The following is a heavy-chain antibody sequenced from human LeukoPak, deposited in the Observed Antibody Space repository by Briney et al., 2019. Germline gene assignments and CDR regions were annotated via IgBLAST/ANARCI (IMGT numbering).Heavy chain of an antibody. CDR3: ARSDYYGSGSYYNLAFDY. CDR2: IYYSGST. Sequence: SETLSLTCTVSGGSISSYYWSWIRQPPGKRLEWIGYIYYSGSTNYNPSLKSRVTISVDTSKNQFSLKLSSVTAADTAVYYCARSDYYGSGSYYNLAFDYWGQGTLVTVSS. V-gene: IGHV4-59*08. D-gene: IGHD3-10*01. J-gene: IGHJ4*02. CDR1: GGSISSYY.